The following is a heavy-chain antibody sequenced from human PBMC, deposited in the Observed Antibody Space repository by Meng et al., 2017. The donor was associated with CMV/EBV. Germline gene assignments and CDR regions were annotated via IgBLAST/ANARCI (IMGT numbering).Heavy chain of an antibody. CDR3: ARALVVTAMVTPTYYYYGMDV. CDR1: GFTFSSYS. Sequence: GESLTISCAASGFTFSSYSMHWVRQAPGKGLEWVSSISSSSSYIYYADSVKGRFTISSDNDKNSLYLQMNSLRAEDTDVYYYARALVVTAMVTPTYYYYGMDVWGQGTTVTVSS. D-gene: IGHD5-18*01. CDR2: ISSSSSYI. V-gene: IGHV3-21*01. J-gene: IGHJ6*02.